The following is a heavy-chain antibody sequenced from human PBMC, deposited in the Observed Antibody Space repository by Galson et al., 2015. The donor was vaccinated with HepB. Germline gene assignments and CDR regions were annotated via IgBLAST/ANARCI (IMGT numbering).Heavy chain of an antibody. CDR3: ARFRPLTGDAHY. D-gene: IGHD7-27*01. CDR1: GYTFTGYY. CDR2: INPNSGGT. Sequence: SVKASCKASGYTFTGYYMHWVRQAPGQGLEWMGWINPNSGGTNYAQKFQGRVTMTRDTSISTAYMELSRLRSDDTAVYYCARFRPLTGDAHYWGQGTLVTVSS. J-gene: IGHJ4*02. V-gene: IGHV1-2*02.